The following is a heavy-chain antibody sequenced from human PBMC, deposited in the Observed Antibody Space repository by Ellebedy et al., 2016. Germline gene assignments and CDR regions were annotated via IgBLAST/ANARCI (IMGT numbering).Heavy chain of an antibody. Sequence: ASVKVSCXASGYTFTSYDINWVRQATGQGLEWMGWMNPNSGNTGYAQKFQGRVTMTRNTSISTAYMELSSLRSEDTAVYYCARGQFGGWVVVAATLGYWGQGTLVTVSS. CDR2: MNPNSGNT. CDR1: GYTFTSYD. J-gene: IGHJ4*02. D-gene: IGHD2-15*01. CDR3: ARGQFGGWVVVAATLGY. V-gene: IGHV1-8*01.